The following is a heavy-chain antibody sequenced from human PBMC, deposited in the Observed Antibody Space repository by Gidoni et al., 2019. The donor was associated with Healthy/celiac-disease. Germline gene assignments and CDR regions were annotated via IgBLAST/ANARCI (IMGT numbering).Heavy chain of an antibody. CDR1: GSTFSSYA. CDR2: ISDDGRNK. V-gene: IGHV3-30*04. CDR3: ARGGPYDAFDI. J-gene: IGHJ3*02. Sequence: QVQLVESGGGVVQPGRSLSLSCAPSGSTFSSYAMHWVRQAPGKGLEGLAGISDDGRNKYYADSLKGRFTISRENSKNTLYLQMNSLRAEDTAVYYCARGGPYDAFDIWGQGTMVTVSS. D-gene: IGHD3-16*01.